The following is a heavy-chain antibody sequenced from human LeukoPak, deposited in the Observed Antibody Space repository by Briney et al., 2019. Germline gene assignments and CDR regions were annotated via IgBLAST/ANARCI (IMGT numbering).Heavy chain of an antibody. J-gene: IGHJ4*02. D-gene: IGHD3-22*01. CDR1: GFTFSSYS. V-gene: IGHV3-21*01. CDR3: ARDLGSYYDSSGLDY. CDR2: ISSSSSYI. Sequence: GGSLRLSCAASGFTFSSYSMNWVRQAPGKGLEWVSSISSSSSYIYYADSVKGRFTISRDNAKNSLYLQMNSLRAEDTAVYYCARDLGSYYDSSGLDYWGQGTWSPSPQ.